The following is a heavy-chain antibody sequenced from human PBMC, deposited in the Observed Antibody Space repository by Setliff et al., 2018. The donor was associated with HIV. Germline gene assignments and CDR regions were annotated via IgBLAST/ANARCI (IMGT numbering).Heavy chain of an antibody. V-gene: IGHV1-46*01. J-gene: IGHJ3*02. D-gene: IGHD3-22*01. CDR1: GYTFTSYY. CDR2: INPSGGSA. Sequence: ASVKVSCKASGYTFTSYYLHWVRQAPGQGLEWMGMINPSGGSASYAQKFQGRVTMSRDTSTSTVYMELSSLRSEDTAVYYCARGYFDSSAYHYGFGAFDIWGQGTMVTV. CDR3: ARGYFDSSAYHYGFGAFDI.